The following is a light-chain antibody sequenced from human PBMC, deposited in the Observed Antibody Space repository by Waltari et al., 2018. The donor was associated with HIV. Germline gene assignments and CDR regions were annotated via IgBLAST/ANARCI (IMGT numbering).Light chain of an antibody. CDR1: SSDVGGYNS. Sequence: QSALPQPRSVSGSPGQSVTISCTGPSSDVGGYNSVSWYQQHPGKAPKFMIYDVSKRPSGVPDRFSGSKSGNTASLTISGLQAEDEADYYCCSYAGNYTLVFGGGTKLTVL. CDR2: DVS. J-gene: IGLJ3*02. V-gene: IGLV2-11*01. CDR3: CSYAGNYTLV.